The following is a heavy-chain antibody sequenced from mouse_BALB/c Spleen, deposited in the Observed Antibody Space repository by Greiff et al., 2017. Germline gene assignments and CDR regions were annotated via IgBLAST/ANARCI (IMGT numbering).Heavy chain of an antibody. V-gene: IGHV5-9-4*01. Sequence: EVQGVESGGGLVKPGGSLKLSCAASGFTFTSYAMSWVRQSPGKRLEWVAEISSGGSYTYYPDTVTGRFTISRDNAKNTLYLEMSSLRSEDTAMYYCARGDDYDVFEYWGQGTLVTVSA. CDR2: ISSGGSYT. D-gene: IGHD2-4*01. CDR3: ARGDDYDVFEY. CDR1: GFTFTSYA. J-gene: IGHJ3*01.